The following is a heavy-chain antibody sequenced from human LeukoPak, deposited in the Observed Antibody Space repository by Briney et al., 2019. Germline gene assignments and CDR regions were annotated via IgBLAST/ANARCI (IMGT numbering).Heavy chain of an antibody. CDR3: AREGAERLFVSNWFDP. V-gene: IGHV6-1*01. J-gene: IGHJ5*02. CDR2: TYYRSKWYN. D-gene: IGHD3-3*01. CDR1: GDSVSSNDAA. Sequence: SQTLSLTCAISGDSVSSNDAAWNWIRQSPSRGLEWLGRTYYRSKWYNDYAVSVKSRITINPDTFKNQFSLQLTSVTPEDTAVYYCAREGAERLFVSNWFDPWGQGTLVTVSS.